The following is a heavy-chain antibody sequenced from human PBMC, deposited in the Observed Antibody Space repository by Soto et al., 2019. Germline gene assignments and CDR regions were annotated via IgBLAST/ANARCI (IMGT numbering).Heavy chain of an antibody. D-gene: IGHD1-26*01. Sequence: SETLSLTCTVSRASIYTYSWTWIRQPAGKGLQWIGHIYSSGSANYSPSLKSRVSMSVDSSKNQISLKLTSVTAADTAVYYCATIVEANDYWGQGTLVTVSS. J-gene: IGHJ4*02. CDR1: RASIYTYS. CDR2: IYSSGSA. V-gene: IGHV4-4*07. CDR3: ATIVEANDY.